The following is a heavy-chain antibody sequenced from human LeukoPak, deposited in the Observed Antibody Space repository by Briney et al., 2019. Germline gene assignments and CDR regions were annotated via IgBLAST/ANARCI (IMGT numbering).Heavy chain of an antibody. CDR3: ARHGAGSYSQTSFDY. V-gene: IGHV4-30-4*01. Sequence: SETLSLTCTVSGGSISSGDYYWSWIRQPPGKGLEWIGYIYYSGSTYYNPSLKSRVTLSVDTSKNQFSLKLSSVTAADTAVYYCARHGAGSYSQTSFDYWGQGTLVTVSS. J-gene: IGHJ4*02. D-gene: IGHD3-10*01. CDR2: IYYSGST. CDR1: GGSISSGDYY.